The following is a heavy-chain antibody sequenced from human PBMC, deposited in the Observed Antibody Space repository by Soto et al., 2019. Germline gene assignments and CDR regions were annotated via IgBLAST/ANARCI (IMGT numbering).Heavy chain of an antibody. CDR1: GYSFTNYW. Sequence: GEALKISFKGSGYSFTNYWIGWGRQMSGKGLECMAIIYPGDSGTRYSPSFQGQVTISADKSISTAYLQWSSLKASDTAMYYCARMGFSGGGYLSYYYYGMDVWGQGTTVTVSS. D-gene: IGHD2-15*01. CDR3: ARMGFSGGGYLSYYYYGMDV. V-gene: IGHV5-51*01. CDR2: IYPGDSGT. J-gene: IGHJ6*02.